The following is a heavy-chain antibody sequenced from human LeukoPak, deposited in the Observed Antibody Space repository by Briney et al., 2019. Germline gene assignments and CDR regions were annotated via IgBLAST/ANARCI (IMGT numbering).Heavy chain of an antibody. V-gene: IGHV3-33*08. J-gene: IGHJ4*02. D-gene: IGHD3-3*01. Sequence: GGSLRLSCAASGFTFSSYAMSWVRQAPGKGLEWVAVIWYDGSNKYYADSVKGRFTISRDNSKNTLYLQMNSLRAEDTAVYYCARASLYYDFWSGFYYWGQGTLVTVSS. CDR3: ARASLYYDFWSGFYY. CDR1: GFTFSSYA. CDR2: IWYDGSNK.